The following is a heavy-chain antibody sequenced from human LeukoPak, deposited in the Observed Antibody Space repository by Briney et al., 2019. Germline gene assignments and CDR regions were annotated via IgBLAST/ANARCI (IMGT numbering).Heavy chain of an antibody. CDR1: GYSFTSYW. Sequence: GESLKISCKGSGYSFTSYWIGWVRQMPGKGLEWMGIIYPGDSDTRYSPSFQGQVTISADKSISTAYLQWSSLKASDTAMYYCARQNHLYGGNYYYYYMDVWGKGTTVTVSS. CDR2: IYPGDSDT. CDR3: ARQNHLYGGNYYYYYMDV. J-gene: IGHJ6*03. V-gene: IGHV5-51*01. D-gene: IGHD4-23*01.